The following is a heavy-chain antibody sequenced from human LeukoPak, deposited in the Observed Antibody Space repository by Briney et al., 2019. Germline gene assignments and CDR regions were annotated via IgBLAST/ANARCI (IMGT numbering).Heavy chain of an antibody. CDR2: IKQDGSEK. J-gene: IGHJ5*02. Sequence: GGSLRLSCAASGFTFSSYWMSWVRQAPGKGLEWVANIKQDGSEKYYVDSVKGRFTISRDNAKNSLYLQMNSPRAEDTAVYYCASEADYFWFDPWGQGTLVTVSS. D-gene: IGHD2/OR15-2a*01. CDR1: GFTFSSYW. V-gene: IGHV3-7*01. CDR3: ASEADYFWFDP.